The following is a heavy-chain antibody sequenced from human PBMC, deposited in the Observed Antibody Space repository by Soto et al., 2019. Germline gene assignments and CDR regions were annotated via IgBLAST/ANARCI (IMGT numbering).Heavy chain of an antibody. J-gene: IGHJ6*02. Sequence: SETLSLTCAVSGGSISSSNRWSWVRQPPGKGLEWIGEIYHSGSTNYNPSLKSRVTISVDKSKNQFSLKLSSVTAADTAVYYCARVVDRSRVAGYYYYYGMDAWGQGTTVTVSS. CDR2: IYHSGST. V-gene: IGHV4-4*02. CDR3: ARVVDRSRVAGYYYYYGMDA. D-gene: IGHD6-19*01. CDR1: GGSISSSNR.